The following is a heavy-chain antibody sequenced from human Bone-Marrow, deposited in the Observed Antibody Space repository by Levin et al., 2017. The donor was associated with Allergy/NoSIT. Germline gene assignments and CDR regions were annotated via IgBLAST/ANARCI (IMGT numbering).Heavy chain of an antibody. Sequence: SETLSLTCTVSGGSISSYYWSWIRQPPGKGLEWIGYIYYSGSTNYNPSLKSRVTISVDTSKNQFSLKLSSVTAADTAVYYCARHPPLPLVVPAANDAFDIWGQGTMVTVSS. CDR3: ARHPPLPLVVPAANDAFDI. J-gene: IGHJ3*02. V-gene: IGHV4-59*08. CDR2: IYYSGST. D-gene: IGHD2-2*01. CDR1: GGSISSYY.